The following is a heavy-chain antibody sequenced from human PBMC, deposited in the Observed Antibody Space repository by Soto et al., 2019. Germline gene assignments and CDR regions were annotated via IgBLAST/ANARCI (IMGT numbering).Heavy chain of an antibody. V-gene: IGHV5-51*01. D-gene: IGHD1-1*01. CDR2: IYPSDSDT. CDR3: ARGGLSTRTFDY. CDR1: GYNFAGSL. J-gene: IGHJ4*02. Sequence: GEPLKISCQGSGYNFAGSLLAWARQMPAKRLALMGIIYPSDSDTRYRPSFQRQDTISADTSISSAYLQSSSLSASLTAMYYCARGGLSTRTFDYWGQGTPVTVSS.